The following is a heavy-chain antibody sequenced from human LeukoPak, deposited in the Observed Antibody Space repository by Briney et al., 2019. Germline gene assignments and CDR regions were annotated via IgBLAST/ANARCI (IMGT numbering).Heavy chain of an antibody. V-gene: IGHV3-7*03. CDR1: GFTFSSYA. CDR3: ATYCGGDCYSPHDTFDN. D-gene: IGHD2-21*02. J-gene: IGHJ3*02. CDR2: INQDGSAK. Sequence: GGSLRLSCAAAGFTFSSYAMNWVRQAPGKGLEWVANINQDGSAKHYVDSVKGRFTISRDNAKNSLYLQMNSLRAEDTAMYYCATYCGGDCYSPHDTFDNWGQGTMVTVSS.